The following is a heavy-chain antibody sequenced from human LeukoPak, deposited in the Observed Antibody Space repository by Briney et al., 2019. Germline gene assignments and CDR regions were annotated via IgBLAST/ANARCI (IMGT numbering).Heavy chain of an antibody. V-gene: IGHV4-38-2*02. Sequence: SEPRSLTCTVPGYSISSGSYWGWIRQPPGKGLEWIGNIYQSGSTYYNPSLKSRVTISVDTPKNQFSLKLNSVTAADTAVYYCARLPPTVVGHNERYWAQGTLVTVSS. CDR2: IYQSGST. J-gene: IGHJ4*02. CDR3: ARLPPTVVGHNERY. CDR1: GYSISSGSY. D-gene: IGHD4-23*01.